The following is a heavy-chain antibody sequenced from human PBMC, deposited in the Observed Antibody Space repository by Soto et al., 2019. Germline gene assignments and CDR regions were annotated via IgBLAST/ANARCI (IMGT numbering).Heavy chain of an antibody. CDR1: GGTFSIYG. D-gene: IGHD2-8*02. CDR3: ATSVGIAPTGEVGMDV. Sequence: QVQLVQSGAEVKKTGSSVKVSCKASGGTFSIYGFSWVRQAPGQGPEWIGGIIPILTTPNYAQKFQSRVTIVADESTTTVYMELSSLKFEDTAVYYCATSVGIAPTGEVGMDVWGQGTSVTVSS. CDR2: IIPILTTP. J-gene: IGHJ6*02. V-gene: IGHV1-69*01.